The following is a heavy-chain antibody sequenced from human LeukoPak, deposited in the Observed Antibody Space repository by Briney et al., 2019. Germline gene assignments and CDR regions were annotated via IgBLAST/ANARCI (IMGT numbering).Heavy chain of an antibody. J-gene: IGHJ4*02. CDR1: GGSFSGYY. V-gene: IGHV4-34*01. D-gene: IGHD6-19*01. CDR2: INHSGST. Sequence: SETLSVTCAVYGGSFSGYYWAWIRQPPGKGLEWIGEINHSGSTNYNPSLKSRVTISVDTSKNQFSLKLSSVTAADTAVYYCARGKGSGWTFDYWVQGTLVTVSS. CDR3: ARGKGSGWTFDY.